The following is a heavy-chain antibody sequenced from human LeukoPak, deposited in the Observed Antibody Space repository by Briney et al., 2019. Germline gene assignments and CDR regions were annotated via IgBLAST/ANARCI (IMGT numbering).Heavy chain of an antibody. CDR3: AREDYYGSGSLPWFDP. D-gene: IGHD3-10*01. V-gene: IGHV1-2*04. J-gene: IGHJ5*02. CDR1: GYTFTGYY. Sequence: SVKVSCKASGYTFTGYYMHWVRQAPGQGLEWMGWINPNSGGTNYAQKFQGWVTMTRDTSIGTAYMELSRLRSDDTAVYYCAREDYYGSGSLPWFDPWGQGTLVTVSS. CDR2: INPNSGGT.